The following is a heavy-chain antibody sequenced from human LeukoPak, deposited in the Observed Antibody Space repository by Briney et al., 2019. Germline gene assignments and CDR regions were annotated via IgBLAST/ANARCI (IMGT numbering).Heavy chain of an antibody. Sequence: SETLSLTCTVSGVSISSGAYYWGWIRQHPGKGLEWVVCIYYSGSTNYNPSLKSRVTISVATSKNQFSLKLSSVTAADTAVYYCARGLGYCSGGSCRNWFDPWGQGTLVTVSS. D-gene: IGHD2-15*01. CDR1: GVSISSGAYY. V-gene: IGHV4-61*08. CDR2: IYYSGST. CDR3: ARGLGYCSGGSCRNWFDP. J-gene: IGHJ5*02.